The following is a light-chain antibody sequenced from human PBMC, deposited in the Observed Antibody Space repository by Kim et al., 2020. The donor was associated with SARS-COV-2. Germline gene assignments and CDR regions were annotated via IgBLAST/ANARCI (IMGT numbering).Light chain of an antibody. CDR1: QSIASH. Sequence: SASIGDRVTITCRASQSIASHLNWYPQKPGKAPKVLIYAASSLQSEVPSRFSGSGSGPDFTLTITNLQPEDSGTYYCQQTYTTPYAFGQGTKLAI. CDR3: QQTYTTPYA. CDR2: AAS. V-gene: IGKV1-39*01. J-gene: IGKJ2*01.